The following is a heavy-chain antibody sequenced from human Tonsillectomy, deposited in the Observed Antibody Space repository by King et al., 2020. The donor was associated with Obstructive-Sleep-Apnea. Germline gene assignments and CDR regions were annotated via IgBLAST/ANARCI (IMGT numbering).Heavy chain of an antibody. J-gene: IGHJ4*02. V-gene: IGHV3-9*01. CDR3: TKHLRGGTTTRGEFDY. CDR1: GFSFGDYA. Sequence: EVQLVESGGGLVQPGRSLRLSCAASGFSFGDYAIDWVRQAPGRGLEWVAGISWNSNSIYYADSVRGRFTISRDNARNSLYLQMNSLRAEDTAIYYCTKHLRGGTTTRGEFDYWGQGTLVTVSS. D-gene: IGHD4-17*01. CDR2: ISWNSNSI.